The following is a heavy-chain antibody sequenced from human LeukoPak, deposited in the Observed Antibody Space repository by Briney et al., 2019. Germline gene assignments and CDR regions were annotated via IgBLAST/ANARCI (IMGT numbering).Heavy chain of an antibody. CDR3: TKGGEWLVASAYYYYYMDV. D-gene: IGHD6-19*01. CDR2: ISSSGYSA. J-gene: IGHJ6*03. Sequence: GGSLRLSCAASGFTFSNYGMSWVRQAPGKGLEWVSAISSSGYSAYYVDSVKGRFTISRDNSRNTLYLQMNNLRAEDTAVYYCTKGGEWLVASAYYYYYMDVWGKGTTVTVSS. CDR1: GFTFSNYG. V-gene: IGHV3-23*01.